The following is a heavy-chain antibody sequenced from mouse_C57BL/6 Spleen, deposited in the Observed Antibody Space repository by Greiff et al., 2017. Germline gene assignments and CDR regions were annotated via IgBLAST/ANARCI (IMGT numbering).Heavy chain of an antibody. J-gene: IGHJ4*01. Sequence: LKESGPVLVKPGASVKMSCKASGYTFTDYYMNWVKQSHGKSLEWIGVINPYNGGTSYNQKFKGKATLTVDKSSSTAYMELNSLTSEDSAVYYCASDYDYGMDYWGQGTSVTVSS. CDR2: INPYNGGT. CDR1: GYTFTDYY. D-gene: IGHD2-4*01. V-gene: IGHV1-19*01. CDR3: ASDYDYGMDY.